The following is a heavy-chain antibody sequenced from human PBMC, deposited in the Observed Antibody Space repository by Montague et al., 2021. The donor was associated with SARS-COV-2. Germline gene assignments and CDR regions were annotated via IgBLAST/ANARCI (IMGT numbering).Heavy chain of an antibody. CDR3: AVYTAVV. D-gene: IGHD5-18*01. Sequence: SLRLSCAGTGFSFSTYNTNWVRQAPGKGLEWISHMSAGGNTRYYADSVKGRSTVSRDNAKNSLYLQMDSLRAEDTAVYYCAVYTAVVLGQGTMVTVSS. CDR1: GFSFSTYN. J-gene: IGHJ3*01. CDR2: MSAGGNTR. V-gene: IGHV3-48*03.